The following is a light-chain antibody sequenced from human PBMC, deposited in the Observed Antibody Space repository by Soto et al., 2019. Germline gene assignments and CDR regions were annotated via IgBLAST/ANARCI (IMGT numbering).Light chain of an antibody. Sequence: QSALTQPPSASGSPGQSVTISCTGTSSDVGGYNYVSWYQQHPGKAPKLMIYEVSKRPSGVPDRFSGSKSGNTASLTVSGLQAEDEAEYYCSSYAGNNNLVVFGGGTKLTVL. CDR1: SSDVGGYNY. CDR2: EVS. CDR3: SSYAGNNNLVV. J-gene: IGLJ2*01. V-gene: IGLV2-8*01.